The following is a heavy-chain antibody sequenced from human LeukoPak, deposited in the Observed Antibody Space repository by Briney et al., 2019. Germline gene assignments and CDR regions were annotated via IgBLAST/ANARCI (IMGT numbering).Heavy chain of an antibody. D-gene: IGHD3-3*01. V-gene: IGHV4-34*01. CDR3: ARGLTTDYTRKYYYYYMDV. CDR2: INDSGST. Sequence: PSETLSLTCAVYGGSFSAYFWSWLRQPPGKGLEWIGDINDSGSTNYNPSLKRRVTISVDTSQNRFSLKLSSMTAADTAVYFCARGLTTDYTRKYYYYYMDVWGNGTTVTVSS. J-gene: IGHJ6*03. CDR1: GGSFSAYF.